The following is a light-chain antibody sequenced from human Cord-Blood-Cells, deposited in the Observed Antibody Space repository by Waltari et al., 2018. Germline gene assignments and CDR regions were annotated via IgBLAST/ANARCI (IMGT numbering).Light chain of an antibody. V-gene: IGKV1-5*01. CDR3: QQYNSYGT. Sequence: DIQMTQSPSTLSASVGDRVTITCRPSQSISSRLAWYQQKPGKAPKLLIYDASSLESGVPSRFSGSGSGTEFTLTISSLQPDDFATYYCQQYNSYGTFGQGTKVEIK. CDR2: DAS. CDR1: QSISSR. J-gene: IGKJ1*01.